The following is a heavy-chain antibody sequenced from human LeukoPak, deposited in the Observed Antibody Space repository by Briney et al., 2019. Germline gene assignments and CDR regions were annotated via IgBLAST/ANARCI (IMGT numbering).Heavy chain of an antibody. CDR1: GFTFSSYA. CDR2: ISYDGSNK. CDR3: ARDYSSGPDYLDY. J-gene: IGHJ4*02. V-gene: IGHV3-30-3*01. D-gene: IGHD6-19*01. Sequence: GGSLRLSCAASGFTFSSYAVHWVRQAPGKGLEWVAVISYDGSNKYYADSVKGRFTISRDNSKNTLYLQMNSLRAADTAVYYCARDYSSGPDYLDYWGQGTLVTVSS.